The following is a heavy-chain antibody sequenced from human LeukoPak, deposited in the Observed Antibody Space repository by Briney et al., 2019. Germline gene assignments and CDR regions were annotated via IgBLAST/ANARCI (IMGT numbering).Heavy chain of an antibody. D-gene: IGHD1-26*01. Sequence: ASVNVSCKASGGTFGSYAISWVRQAPGQGREWTGGIIPIFGTANYAQTFQGRVTITADESTSTAYMEVSSLRSEDTAVYYCARGPLGIEWELLPAFDIWGQGTMVTVSS. J-gene: IGHJ3*02. V-gene: IGHV1-69*13. CDR3: ARGPLGIEWELLPAFDI. CDR1: GGTFGSYA. CDR2: IIPIFGTA.